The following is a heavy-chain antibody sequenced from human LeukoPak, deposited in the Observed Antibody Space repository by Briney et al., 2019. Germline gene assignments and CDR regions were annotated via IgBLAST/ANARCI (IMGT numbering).Heavy chain of an antibody. V-gene: IGHV3-15*01. J-gene: IGHJ4*02. CDR1: GFTFSNAW. Sequence: GGSLRLSCAASGFTFSNAWMSWVRQAPGKGLEWVGRIKSKTDDGTTDYAAPVKGRFTISRDDSKNTLYLQMNSLKTEDTAVYYCTTDSGYYGSGSFTYWGQGTLVTVSS. CDR3: TTDSGYYGSGSFTY. D-gene: IGHD3-10*01. CDR2: IKSKTDDGTT.